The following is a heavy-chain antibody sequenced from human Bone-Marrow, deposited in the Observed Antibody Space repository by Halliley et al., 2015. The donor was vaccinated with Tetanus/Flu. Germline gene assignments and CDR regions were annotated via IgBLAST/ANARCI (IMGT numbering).Heavy chain of an antibody. CDR1: GFTFSNYA. CDR2: ISGSGGTA. CDR3: TKDRFSTSSGLAFDD. J-gene: IGHJ4*02. D-gene: IGHD6-6*01. Sequence: SLRLSCAASGFTFSNYAMNWVRQAPGKRLEWVSSISGSGGTAYYADSVKGRFTIVRDNSKNTLFMQMNSLRAADTAVYYCTKDRFSTSSGLAFDDWGQGTLVTVSS. V-gene: IGHV3-23*01.